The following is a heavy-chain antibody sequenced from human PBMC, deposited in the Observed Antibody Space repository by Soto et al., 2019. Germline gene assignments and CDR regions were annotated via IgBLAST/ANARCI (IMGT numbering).Heavy chain of an antibody. J-gene: IGHJ5*02. Sequence: QLQLQESGSRLVKSSETLSLTCGVSGDTISTGGYSWAWIRQPPGKALEWIGHTYHSGNPYYNPSLKSRVIISVDRSKNQISLKVSSVTAADTAVYCARETYGDYVGYFDPWGQGTLVTVSS. CDR2: TYHSGNP. CDR3: ARETYGDYVGYFDP. V-gene: IGHV4-30-2*01. CDR1: GDTISTGGYS. D-gene: IGHD4-17*01.